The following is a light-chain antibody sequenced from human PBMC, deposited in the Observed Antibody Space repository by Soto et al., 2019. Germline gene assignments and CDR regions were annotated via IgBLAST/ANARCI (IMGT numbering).Light chain of an antibody. CDR3: QQYDKWPLT. CDR2: GAS. V-gene: IGKV3-15*01. Sequence: EIVMTQSPATLSVSPWERATLSCTASQSVSSDLAWYHQKPGQAPRLLIYGASTRATGVPARFSASGSGTEFTLTISSLQSEDFAVYYCQQYDKWPLTFGGGTKVDIK. J-gene: IGKJ4*01. CDR1: QSVSSD.